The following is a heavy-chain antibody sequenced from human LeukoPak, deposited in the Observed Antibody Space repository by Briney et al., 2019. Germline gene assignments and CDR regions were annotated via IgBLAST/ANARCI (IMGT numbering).Heavy chain of an antibody. CDR1: GYTFTGYY. D-gene: IGHD4-17*01. CDR2: INPNSGGT. V-gene: IGHV1-2*02. J-gene: IGHJ4*02. Sequence: GASVKVSCKASGYTFTGYYMHRVRQAPGQGLEWMGWINPNSGGTNYAQKFQGRVTMTRDTSISTAYMELSRLRSDDTAVYYCARDTSDYGDYEVDYWGQGTLVTVSS. CDR3: ARDTSDYGDYEVDY.